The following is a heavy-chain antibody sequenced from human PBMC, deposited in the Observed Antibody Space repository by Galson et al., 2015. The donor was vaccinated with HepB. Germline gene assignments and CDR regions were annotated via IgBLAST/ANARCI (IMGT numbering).Heavy chain of an antibody. CDR2: ISYDGSNK. CDR3: ARDPPETSYDSSGYGGAFDI. V-gene: IGHV3-30-3*01. D-gene: IGHD3-22*01. J-gene: IGHJ3*02. Sequence: SLRLSCAASGFTFSSYAMHWVRQAPGKGLEWVAVISYDGSNKYYADSVKGRFTISRDNSKNTLYLQMNSLRAEDTAVYYCARDPPETSYDSSGYGGAFDIWGQGTMVTVSS. CDR1: GFTFSSYA.